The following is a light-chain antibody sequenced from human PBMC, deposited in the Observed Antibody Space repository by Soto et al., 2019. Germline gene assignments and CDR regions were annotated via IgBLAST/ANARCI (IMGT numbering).Light chain of an antibody. Sequence: IQMTQSPSSLSASVGDRVTITCQASQDIRKDLNWYQQKPGKAPKLLIYAASSLQSGVPPRFSGSGSGTDSTLTISSLQPEDFATYYCLQDYNYPPTFGQGTKVDIK. V-gene: IGKV1-6*01. CDR1: QDIRKD. CDR2: AAS. CDR3: LQDYNYPPT. J-gene: IGKJ1*01.